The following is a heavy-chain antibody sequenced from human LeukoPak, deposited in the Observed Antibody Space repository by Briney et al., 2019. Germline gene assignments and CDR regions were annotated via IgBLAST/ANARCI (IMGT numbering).Heavy chain of an antibody. D-gene: IGHD3-22*01. Sequence: SVKVSCKASGGTFSSYAISWVRQAPGQGLGWMGGIIPIFGTANYAQKFQGRVTITADESTSTAYMELSSLRSEDTAVYYCAREGVSGDYYDSSGYYYDDYWGQGTLVTVSS. J-gene: IGHJ4*02. CDR3: AREGVSGDYYDSSGYYYDDY. V-gene: IGHV1-69*01. CDR1: GGTFSSYA. CDR2: IIPIFGTA.